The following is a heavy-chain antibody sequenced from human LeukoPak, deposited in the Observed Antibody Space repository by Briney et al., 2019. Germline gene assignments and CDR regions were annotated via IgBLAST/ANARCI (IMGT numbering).Heavy chain of an antibody. J-gene: IGHJ4*02. V-gene: IGHV1-24*01. CDR2: FDPEDGET. CDR3: AILPIRVGATFLLAFDY. Sequence: ASVKVSCKVSGYTLTELSMHWVRQAPGKGLEWMGGFDPEDGETIYAQKFQGRVTMTEDTSTDTAYMELSSLRSEDTAVYCCAILPIRVGATFLLAFDYWGQGTLVTVSS. D-gene: IGHD1-26*01. CDR1: GYTLTELS.